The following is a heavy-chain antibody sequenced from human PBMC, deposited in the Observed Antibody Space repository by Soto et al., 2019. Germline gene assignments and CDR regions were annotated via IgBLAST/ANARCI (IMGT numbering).Heavy chain of an antibody. Sequence: QVQLVESGGGLVKPGGSLRLSCAASGFTFSDYYMSWIRQAPGKGLEWVSYISSSGSTIYYADSVKGRFTISRDNAKKTQYLQMNSPPAEHTAVHDCAWEHYVRRSFDYWGQGTLVTVSS. V-gene: IGHV3-11*01. CDR2: ISSSGSTI. D-gene: IGHD3-10*02. J-gene: IGHJ4*02. CDR1: GFTFSDYY. CDR3: AWEHYVRRSFDY.